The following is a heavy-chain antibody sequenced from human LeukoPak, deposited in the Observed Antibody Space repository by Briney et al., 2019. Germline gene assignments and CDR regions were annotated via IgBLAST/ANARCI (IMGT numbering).Heavy chain of an antibody. CDR2: INHSGST. V-gene: IGHV4-34*01. Sequence: SETLPLTCAVYGGSFSGYYWSWIRQPPGKGLEWIGEINHSGSTNYNPSLKSRVTISVDTSKNQFSLKLSSVTAADTAVYYCARGKNGRFRGGSTDYWGQGTLVTVSS. J-gene: IGHJ4*02. CDR3: ARGKNGRFRGGSTDY. D-gene: IGHD2-15*01. CDR1: GGSFSGYY.